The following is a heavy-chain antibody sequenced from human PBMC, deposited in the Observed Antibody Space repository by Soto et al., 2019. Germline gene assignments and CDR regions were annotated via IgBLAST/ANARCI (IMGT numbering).Heavy chain of an antibody. CDR2: INPNSGGT. V-gene: IGHV1-2*04. Sequence: QVQLVQSGAEVKGPGASVKVSCKASGYTFTGYWLHWVRQAAGQGVEWMGWINPNSGGTNYAQKFQVWVTMTLDTSIDTAYIEVTRLRSDDTAVYYCARAGGTTGTIRGTYNWFAHLGQGTLFTVSS. CDR3: ARAGGTTGTIRGTYNWFAH. J-gene: IGHJ5*02. D-gene: IGHD1-1*01. CDR1: GYTFTGYW.